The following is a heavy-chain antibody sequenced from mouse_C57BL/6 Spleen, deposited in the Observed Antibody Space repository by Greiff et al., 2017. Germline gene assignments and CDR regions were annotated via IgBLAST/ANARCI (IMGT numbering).Heavy chain of an antibody. CDR2: IYPGDGDT. CDR3: ARYGNYDFDY. Sequence: VQLQESGAELVKPGASVKISCKASGYAFSSYWMNWVKQRPGKGLEWIGQIYPGDGDTNYNGKFKGKATLTADKSSRPAYMQLSSLTSEAAAVYFCARYGNYDFDYWGQGTTLTVSS. D-gene: IGHD2-1*01. V-gene: IGHV1-80*01. J-gene: IGHJ2*01. CDR1: GYAFSSYW.